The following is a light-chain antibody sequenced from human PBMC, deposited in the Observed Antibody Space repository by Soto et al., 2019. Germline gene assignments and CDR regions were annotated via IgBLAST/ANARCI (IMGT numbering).Light chain of an antibody. CDR2: GAS. V-gene: IGKV3D-7*01. CDR3: QQDYNLPFT. J-gene: IGKJ5*01. Sequence: EIVVTQSPGTLSLSPGERATLSCRASQSIDSNYLSWYQQKPGQAPRLIISGASNRATGTPARFSGSGSGTDFTLTISSLQPEDFAVYYCQQDYNLPFTFGQGTRLEIK. CDR1: QSIDSNY.